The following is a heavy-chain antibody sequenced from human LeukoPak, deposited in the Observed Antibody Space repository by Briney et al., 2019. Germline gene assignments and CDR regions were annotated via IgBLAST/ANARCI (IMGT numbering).Heavy chain of an antibody. CDR3: ARGNYDYFDY. D-gene: IGHD1-7*01. J-gene: IGHJ4*02. CDR2: INHRGST. CDR1: GGSFSGYH. Sequence: PSETPSLTCAVYGGSFSGYHWSWIRQPPGKGLEWVGEINHRGSTNYNPSLKSRVTISVDTSKNQFSLKLSSVTAADTAVYYCARGNYDYFDYWGQGTLVTVSS. V-gene: IGHV4-34*01.